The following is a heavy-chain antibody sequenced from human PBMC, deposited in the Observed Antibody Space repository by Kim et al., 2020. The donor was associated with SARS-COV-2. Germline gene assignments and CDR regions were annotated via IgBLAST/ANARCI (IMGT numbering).Heavy chain of an antibody. Sequence: GGSLRLSCAASGFTFSSYSMNWVRQAPGKGLEWVSSISSSSSYIYSADSVRGRFTISRDNAKNSLYLQMNSLRAEDTAVYYCARDHVGVADTSFYSYGM. CDR1: GFTFSSYS. D-gene: IGHD2-15*01. J-gene: IGHJ6*01. CDR2: ISSSSSYI. CDR3: ARDHVGVADTSFYSYGM. V-gene: IGHV3-21*01.